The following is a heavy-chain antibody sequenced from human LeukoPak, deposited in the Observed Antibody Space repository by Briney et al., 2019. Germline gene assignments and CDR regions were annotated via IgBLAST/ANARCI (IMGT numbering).Heavy chain of an antibody. J-gene: IGHJ4*02. CDR3: ARGVDYDFWSGYYSPSYYLDY. V-gene: IGHV5-51*01. D-gene: IGHD3-3*01. CDR2: IYPGDSDT. Sequence: GESLKISCKGSGYSFTSYWIGWVRQMPGKGLEWMGIIYPGDSDTRYSPSFQGQVTISADMSISTAYLQWSSLKASDTAMYYCARGVDYDFWSGYYSPSYYLDYWGQGTLVTVSS. CDR1: GYSFTSYW.